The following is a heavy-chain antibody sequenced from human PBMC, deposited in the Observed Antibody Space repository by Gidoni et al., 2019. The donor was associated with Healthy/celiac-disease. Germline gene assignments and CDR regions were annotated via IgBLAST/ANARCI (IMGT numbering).Heavy chain of an antibody. D-gene: IGHD2-21*01. CDR2: IRSKAYGGTT. Sequence: EVQLVESGGGLVQPGRSLRLSCTASGFTFGDYAMSWVRQAPGKGLEWVGFIRSKAYGGTTEYAASVKGRFTISRDDSKSIAYLQMNSLKTEDTAVYYCTREWSGGEQLGLFDYWGQGTLVTVSS. V-gene: IGHV3-49*04. CDR1: GFTFGDYA. J-gene: IGHJ4*02. CDR3: TREWSGGEQLGLFDY.